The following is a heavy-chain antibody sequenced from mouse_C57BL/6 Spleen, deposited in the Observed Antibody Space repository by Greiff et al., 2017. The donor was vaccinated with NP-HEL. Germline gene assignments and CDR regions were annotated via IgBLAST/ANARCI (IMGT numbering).Heavy chain of an antibody. CDR2: IYPRSGNT. Sequence: QVQLQQSGAELARPGASVKLSCKASGYTFTSYGISWVKQRTGQGLEWIGEIYPRSGNTYYNEKFKGKATLTADKSSSTAYMELRSLTSEDSAVYFCARSDGSPDYYAMDYWGQGTSVTVSS. CDR3: ARSDGSPDYYAMDY. D-gene: IGHD1-1*01. CDR1: GYTFTSYG. J-gene: IGHJ4*01. V-gene: IGHV1-81*01.